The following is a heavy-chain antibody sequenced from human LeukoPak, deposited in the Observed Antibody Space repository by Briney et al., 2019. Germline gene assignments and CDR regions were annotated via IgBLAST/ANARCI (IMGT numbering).Heavy chain of an antibody. V-gene: IGHV3-23*01. D-gene: IGHD3-3*01. CDR3: AKDQRGDFGNY. J-gene: IGHJ4*02. Sequence: GGSLRLSCAASGFTFSSYSMNWVRQAPGKGLEWVSAISGSGGSTYYADSVKGRFTISRDNSKNTLYLQMNSLRAEDTAVYYCAKDQRGDFGNYWGQGTLVTVSS. CDR2: ISGSGGST. CDR1: GFTFSSYS.